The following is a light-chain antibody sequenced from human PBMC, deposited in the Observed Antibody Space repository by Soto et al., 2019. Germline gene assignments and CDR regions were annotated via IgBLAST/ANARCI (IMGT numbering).Light chain of an antibody. V-gene: IGLV1-44*01. CDR1: SSNIGRYT. Sequence: QSVLTQPPSASGTPGQRVTISCSGSSSNIGRYTVNWYQQLPGSAPKLLIYNNNQRPSGVPDRLSGSKSGASASLAIRGLQSEDEADYYCAAWDDSLNGVVFGGGTKLTVL. J-gene: IGLJ2*01. CDR2: NNN. CDR3: AAWDDSLNGVV.